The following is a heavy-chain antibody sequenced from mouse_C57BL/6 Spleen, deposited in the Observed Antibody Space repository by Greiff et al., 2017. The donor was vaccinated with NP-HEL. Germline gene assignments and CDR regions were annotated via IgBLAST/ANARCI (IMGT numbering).Heavy chain of an antibody. CDR2: IDPENGDT. CDR1: GFNIKDDY. Sequence: VQLQQSGAELVRPGASVKLSCTASGFNIKDDYMHWVKQRPEQGLEWIGWIDPENGDTEYASKFQGKATITADTSSNTAYLQLSSLTSEDTAVYYCTTSITTVVGYAMDYWGQGTSVTVSS. D-gene: IGHD1-1*01. V-gene: IGHV14-4*01. J-gene: IGHJ4*01. CDR3: TTSITTVVGYAMDY.